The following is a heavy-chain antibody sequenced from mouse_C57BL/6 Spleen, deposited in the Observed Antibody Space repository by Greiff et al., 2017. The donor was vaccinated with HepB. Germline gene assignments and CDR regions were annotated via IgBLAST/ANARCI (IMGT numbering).Heavy chain of an antibody. J-gene: IGHJ1*03. D-gene: IGHD1-1*01. CDR3: AREHYGSSWDWYFDV. Sequence: VQLKESGPGLVKPSQSLSLTCSVTGYSITSGYYWNWIRQFPGNKLEWMGYISYDGSNNYNPSLKNRISITRDTSKNQFFLKLNSVTTEDTATYYCAREHYGSSWDWYFDVWGTGTTVTVSS. CDR2: ISYDGSN. CDR1: GYSITSGYY. V-gene: IGHV3-6*01.